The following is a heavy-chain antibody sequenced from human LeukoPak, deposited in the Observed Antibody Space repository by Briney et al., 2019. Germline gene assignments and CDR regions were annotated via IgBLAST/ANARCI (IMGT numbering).Heavy chain of an antibody. J-gene: IGHJ4*02. Sequence: ASVKGSCKASGNTFTSYGISWVRQAPGQGLKRMGWISAYNGNTNYAQKLQGRVTMTTDTSTSTAYMELRSLRSDDTAVYYCARVMGNEDFWSGYLDYWGQGTLVTVSS. V-gene: IGHV1-18*01. CDR2: ISAYNGNT. D-gene: IGHD3-3*01. CDR1: GNTFTSYG. CDR3: ARVMGNEDFWSGYLDY.